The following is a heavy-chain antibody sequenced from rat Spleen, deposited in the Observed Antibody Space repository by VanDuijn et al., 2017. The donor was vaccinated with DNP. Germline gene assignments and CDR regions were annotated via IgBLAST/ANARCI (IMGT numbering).Heavy chain of an antibody. D-gene: IGHD1-11*01. CDR3: AKGPNYGGWSDYFDY. CDR2: INKDSSTI. J-gene: IGHJ2*01. Sequence: EVKLVESGGGLVQPGRSLKLSCAASEFNFNDYWMGWVRQAPGKGLEWIGQINKDSSTIVYTPSLKEKITISRDNAQNTLYLQMSKLGSEDTAIYYCAKGPNYGGWSDYFDYWGQGVMVTVSS. V-gene: IGHV4-2*01. CDR1: EFNFNDYW.